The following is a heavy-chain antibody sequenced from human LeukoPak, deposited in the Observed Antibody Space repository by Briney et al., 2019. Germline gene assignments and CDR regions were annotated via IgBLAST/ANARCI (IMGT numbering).Heavy chain of an antibody. J-gene: IGHJ4*02. D-gene: IGHD5-18*01. CDR1: GGSISGYY. CDR2: MYTSGST. CDR3: ARENDVDTAMVYYFVS. V-gene: IGHV4-4*07. Sequence: SETLSLTCTVSGGSISGYYWSWFRQPAGKGLDWIGRMYTSGSTNLNPSLNSRVTMSVDTSKNQFSLQLRSVTAAHTPVYYFARENDVDTAMVYYFVSWGQGTLVTVSS.